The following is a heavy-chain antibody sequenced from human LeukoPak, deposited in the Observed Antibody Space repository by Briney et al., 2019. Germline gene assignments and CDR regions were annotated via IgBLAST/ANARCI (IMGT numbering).Heavy chain of an antibody. CDR3: VTDQTGRHPYFFDY. Sequence: GGSLRLSCVASGFTFSSRDWMTWVRQVLGKGLEWVANIKEDGSEIYYVDAVKGRFSISRDNAKTSLYLQMNNLSVADTAVYYCVTDQTGRHPYFFDYWGQGTLVTVSS. CDR2: IKEDGSEI. CDR1: GFTFSSRDW. J-gene: IGHJ4*02. V-gene: IGHV3-7*01. D-gene: IGHD3-10*01.